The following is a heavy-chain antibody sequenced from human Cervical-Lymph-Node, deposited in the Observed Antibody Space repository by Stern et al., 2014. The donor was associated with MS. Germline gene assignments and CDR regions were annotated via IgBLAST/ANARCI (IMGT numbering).Heavy chain of an antibody. CDR3: ARGHSRRWLQFGSWYFDL. D-gene: IGHD5-24*01. CDR1: GFTFDDYA. Sequence: EVQLVESGGGLVQPGRSLRLSCAASGFTFDDYAMHWVRQPPGKGLEWVSGIGWNTNSIDYAESVKGRFTVSRDNAKNSLYLQMNSLRAEDTALYYCARGHSRRWLQFGSWYFDLWGRGTLVTVSS. CDR2: IGWNTNSI. V-gene: IGHV3-9*01. J-gene: IGHJ2*01.